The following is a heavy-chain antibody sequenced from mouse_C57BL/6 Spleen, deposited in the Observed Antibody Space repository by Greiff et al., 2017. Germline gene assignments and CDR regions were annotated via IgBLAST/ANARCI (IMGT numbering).Heavy chain of an antibody. CDR3: SRSGENNYIAWFAY. CDR2: IYPGDGDT. CDR1: GYAFSSYW. D-gene: IGHD5-2*01. Sequence: VQLQQSGAELVKPGASVKISCKASGYAFSSYWLNWVKHRPGKGLEWIGQIYPGDGDTNFNGKFKGKATLTADKSSCTAYMQLSSLTSEDSAVYYCSRSGENNYIAWFAYWGQGTLVTVSA. V-gene: IGHV1-80*01. J-gene: IGHJ3*01.